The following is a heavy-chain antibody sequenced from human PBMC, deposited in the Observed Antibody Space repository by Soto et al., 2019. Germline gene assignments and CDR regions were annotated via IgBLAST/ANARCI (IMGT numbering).Heavy chain of an antibody. CDR3: ASVGSGWYVDY. V-gene: IGHV4-4*02. Sequence: VQLQESGPGLVKPSGTLSLTCAVSGGSISSSNWWSWVRQPPGQGLEWIGEIYNRGSTNYNTSLTRRITISVDKSKNQFSLKLSSVTAADTAVYYCASVGSGWYVDYWGQGTLVTVSS. J-gene: IGHJ4*02. D-gene: IGHD6-19*01. CDR2: IYNRGST. CDR1: GGSISSSNW.